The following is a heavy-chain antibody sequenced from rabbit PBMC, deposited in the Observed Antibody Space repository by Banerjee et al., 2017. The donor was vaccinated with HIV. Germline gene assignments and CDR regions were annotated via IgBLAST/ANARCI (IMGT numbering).Heavy chain of an antibody. Sequence: QSLQESGGGLFQPGGSLALTCKASGFSLTNNYVMCWVRQAPGKGLEWIGCIYTGSGNTWYASWAKGRFTISKTSSTTVTLQMTSLTAADTATYFCARDTMFGLWGPGTLVTVS. J-gene: IGHJ4*01. V-gene: IGHV1S40*01. CDR2: IYTGSGNT. D-gene: IGHD2-1*01. CDR1: GFSLTNNYV. CDR3: ARDTMFGL.